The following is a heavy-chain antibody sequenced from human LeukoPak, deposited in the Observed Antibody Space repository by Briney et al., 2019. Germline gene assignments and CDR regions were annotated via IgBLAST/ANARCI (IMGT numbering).Heavy chain of an antibody. Sequence: ASVKVSCKASGYTFTSYDINWVRQATGQGLEWMGWISAYNGNTNYAQKLQGRVTMTTDTSTSTAYMELRSLRSDDTAVYYCARAVYNEWKTSRPGVFYYYYGMDVWGQGTTVTVSS. CDR3: ARAVYNEWKTSRPGVFYYYYGMDV. V-gene: IGHV1-18*01. J-gene: IGHJ6*02. CDR1: GYTFTSYD. CDR2: ISAYNGNT. D-gene: IGHD1-1*01.